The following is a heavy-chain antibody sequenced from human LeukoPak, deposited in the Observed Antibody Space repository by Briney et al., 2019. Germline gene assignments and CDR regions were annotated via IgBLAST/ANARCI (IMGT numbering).Heavy chain of an antibody. CDR3: ARRVIFGAVISTCYHYKHV. CDR1: GRSISSSSYY. D-gene: IGHD3-3*01. V-gene: IGHV4-39*01. J-gene: IGHJ6*03. Sequence: SETLSLTCSVSGRSISSSSYYWGWIRQPRGKGLEWIGSIYYSGSTYYNPPRKSRVTVSADPSKNQCSPKLSCATGADTVGYHGARRVIFGAVISTCYHYKHVWGKAATPTVSS. CDR2: IYYSGST.